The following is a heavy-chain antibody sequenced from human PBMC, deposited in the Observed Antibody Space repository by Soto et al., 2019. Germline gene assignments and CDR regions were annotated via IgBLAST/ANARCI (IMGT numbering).Heavy chain of an antibody. CDR3: ARGRWVAAAEDY. Sequence: ASVKVSYKASRYTFTSYDIHWVRQATGQGLEWMGWMNPNSGNTGYAQKFQGRVTMTRNTSISTAYMELSSLRSEDTAVYYCARGRWVAAAEDYWGQGTLVTVSS. CDR1: RYTFTSYD. CDR2: MNPNSGNT. D-gene: IGHD6-13*01. J-gene: IGHJ4*02. V-gene: IGHV1-8*01.